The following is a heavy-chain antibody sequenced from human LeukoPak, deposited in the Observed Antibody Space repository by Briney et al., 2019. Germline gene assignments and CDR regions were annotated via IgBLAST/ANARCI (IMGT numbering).Heavy chain of an antibody. J-gene: IGHJ3*02. CDR1: GGSIRSRNYY. D-gene: IGHD5-12*01. V-gene: IGHV4-39*01. CDR3: ARHTRPRCSGYENAFDI. CDR2: FYDSGST. Sequence: SETLSLTCTVSGGSIRSRNYYWDWIRQPPGKGLEWIGNFYDSGSTYYNPSLKSRVTISGDTSKNQFSLKLTSVTAADTAVYYCARHTRPRCSGYENAFDIWGQGTMVTVSS.